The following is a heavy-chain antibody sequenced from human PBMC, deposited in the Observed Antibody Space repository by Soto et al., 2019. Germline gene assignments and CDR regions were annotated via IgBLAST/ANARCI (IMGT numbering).Heavy chain of an antibody. CDR2: IYHSGST. CDR1: GGSISSGGYS. D-gene: IGHD4-4*01. Sequence: QLQLQECGSGLVKPSQTLSLTCAVSGGSISSGGYSCSWIRPPPGKGLEWIGYIYHSGSTYYNPSLKSRVTISVDRSKNQFSLKLSSVTAADTAVYYCARGMTTVTTFDYWGQGTLVTVSS. V-gene: IGHV4-30-2*01. CDR3: ARGMTTVTTFDY. J-gene: IGHJ4*02.